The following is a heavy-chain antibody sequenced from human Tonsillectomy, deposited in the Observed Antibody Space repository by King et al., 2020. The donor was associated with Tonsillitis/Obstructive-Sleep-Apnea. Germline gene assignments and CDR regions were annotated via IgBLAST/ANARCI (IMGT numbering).Heavy chain of an antibody. CDR1: GFSLSTRGVG. D-gene: IGHD2-15*01. CDR3: AHRRGVCSGNTCSYYRSSDI. CDR2: IYWDDDK. Sequence: TLKESGPTLVQPTQTLTVTCTFSGFSLSTRGVGVGWIRQPPGKALEWLALIYWDDDKRYSPSLKSRLTITKDTSKNQVVLTMTNMDPVDTATYYCAHRRGVCSGNTCSYYRSSDIWGHGTMVTVSS. J-gene: IGHJ3*02. V-gene: IGHV2-5*02.